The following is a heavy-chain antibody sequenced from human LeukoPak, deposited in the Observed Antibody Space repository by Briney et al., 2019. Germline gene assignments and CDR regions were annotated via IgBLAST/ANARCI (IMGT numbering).Heavy chain of an antibody. CDR3: ARLWKGSNDYGEYAGDS. D-gene: IGHD4-17*01. CDR2: IYPGDSDT. CDR1: GYSFSSYW. V-gene: IGHV5-51*01. Sequence: TRGESLKISCKAFGYSFSSYWIGWVRQMPGKGLEWMGIIYPGDSDTRYSPSFQGQVTVSADKSISTAYLQWSSLKASDTAMYYCARLWKGSNDYGEYAGDSWGQGTLVTVSS. J-gene: IGHJ5*01.